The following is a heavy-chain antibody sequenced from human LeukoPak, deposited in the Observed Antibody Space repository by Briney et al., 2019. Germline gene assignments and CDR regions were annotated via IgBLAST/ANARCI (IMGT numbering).Heavy chain of an antibody. J-gene: IGHJ4*02. D-gene: IGHD4-17*01. CDR2: IFHSGNS. V-gene: IGHV4-38-2*01. Sequence: SETPSLTCAVSSYSISSGSYWGWIRQSPGKGLEWVGSIFHSGNSYYNPSLKSRLTISVDTSKNQFSLKLTSVTAADTALYYCARVTYVDDMLYQYFDYWGQGILVTVSS. CDR1: SYSISSGSY. CDR3: ARVTYVDDMLYQYFDY.